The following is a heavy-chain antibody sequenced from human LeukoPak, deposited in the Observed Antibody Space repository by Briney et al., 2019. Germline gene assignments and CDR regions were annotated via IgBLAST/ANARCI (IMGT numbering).Heavy chain of an antibody. CDR1: GFTFSDYY. CDR3: AMYRTYGDRDY. J-gene: IGHJ4*02. CDR2: ISSSSTYT. V-gene: IGHV3-11*06. D-gene: IGHD4-17*01. Sequence: GGSLRLSCAASGFTFSDYYMSWIRQAPGKGLEWVSYISSSSTYTHYADSVKGRFTTSRDNAKNSLCLQMNSLRAEYTAVYYCAMYRTYGDRDYWGQGALVTVSS.